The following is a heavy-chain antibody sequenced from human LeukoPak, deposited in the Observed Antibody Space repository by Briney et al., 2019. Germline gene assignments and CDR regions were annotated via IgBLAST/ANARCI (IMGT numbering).Heavy chain of an antibody. J-gene: IGHJ4*02. CDR2: ISSNGDNT. V-gene: IGHV3-64D*06. CDR3: VRGTGY. Sequence: GGSLRLSCSVSGFTFSTYVMHWVRQAPGKGLEYVTAISSNGDNTYYADSVKGRFTISRDNSKNTLYLQMSSLRADDTAVYYCVRGTGYWGQGTLVTVSS. CDR1: GFTFSTYV.